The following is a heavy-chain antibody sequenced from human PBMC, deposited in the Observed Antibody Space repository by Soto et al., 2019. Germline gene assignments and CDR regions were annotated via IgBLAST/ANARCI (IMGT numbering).Heavy chain of an antibody. CDR3: ARRDFGDYVPPLDY. V-gene: IGHV1-18*01. CDR2: ISVYNGHT. D-gene: IGHD4-17*01. Sequence: QVHLMQSGAEVKSPGASVRVSCKASGYTFSSYGVSWVRQAPGQGLEFMGWISVYNGHTNYAQKFQGRVTMTTDTSTSTAYMELRSLRSADTAVYFCARRDFGDYVPPLDYWGQGTLVTVSA. J-gene: IGHJ4*02. CDR1: GYTFSSYG.